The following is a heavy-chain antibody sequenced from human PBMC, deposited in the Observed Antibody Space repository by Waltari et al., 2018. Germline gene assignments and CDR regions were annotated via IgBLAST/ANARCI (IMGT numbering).Heavy chain of an antibody. D-gene: IGHD2-15*01. J-gene: IGHJ2*01. V-gene: IGHV4-4*02. CDR2: VHGSAIT. Sequence: QLQLQESGPGLVKPSGTLSLICAVSGDSVSSTYWWSWVRQSPQKRLECIGQVHGSAITNYNPAFAGRITVSLDTPNSRSARKVTSATAADTAVYYCARDRGRGLYLDTWGPGTLVTVSP. CDR1: GDSVSSTYW. CDR3: ARDRGRGLYLDT.